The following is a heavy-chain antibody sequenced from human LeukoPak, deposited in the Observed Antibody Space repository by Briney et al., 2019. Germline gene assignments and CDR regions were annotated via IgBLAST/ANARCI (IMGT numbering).Heavy chain of an antibody. D-gene: IGHD5-12*01. CDR1: GFSFSSYW. CDR3: AKDEATIGYSYYYMDV. Sequence: GGSLRLSCAASGFSFSSYWMSWVRQAPGKGLEWVANIQHDGSEQYYVDSVKGRFTISRDNFKNTLYLDMIDLRPEDTAVYHCAKDEATIGYSYYYMDVWGKGTTVTVSS. CDR2: IQHDGSEQ. J-gene: IGHJ6*03. V-gene: IGHV3-7*01.